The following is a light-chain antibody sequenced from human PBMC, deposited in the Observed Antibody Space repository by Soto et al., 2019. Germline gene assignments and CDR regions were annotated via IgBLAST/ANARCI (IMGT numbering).Light chain of an antibody. CDR2: DNT. CDR3: QSYDTSLSGWV. Sequence: QSVLTQPPSASGTPGQRVTISCSGSNSNVGSNTVHWYQHLPGTAPKLLIYDNTNRPSGVPDRFSGSKSGTSASLAITGLQAEDETDYYCQSYDTSLSGWVFGGGTKLTVL. V-gene: IGLV1-40*01. J-gene: IGLJ3*02. CDR1: NSNVGSNT.